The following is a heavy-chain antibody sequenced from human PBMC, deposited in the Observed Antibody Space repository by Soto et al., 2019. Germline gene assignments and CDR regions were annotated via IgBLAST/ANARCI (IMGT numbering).Heavy chain of an antibody. CDR1: GGSISSYY. CDR2: IYYSGST. V-gene: IGHV4-59*08. Sequence: PSETLSLTCTVSGGSISSYYWSWIRQPPGKGLEWIGYIYYSGSTNYNPSLKSRVTISVDTSKNQFSLKLSSVTAADTAVYYCARQRRVGAATRGYYYYYMDVWGKGTTVTVSS. CDR3: ARQRRVGAATRGYYYYYMDV. J-gene: IGHJ6*03. D-gene: IGHD2-15*01.